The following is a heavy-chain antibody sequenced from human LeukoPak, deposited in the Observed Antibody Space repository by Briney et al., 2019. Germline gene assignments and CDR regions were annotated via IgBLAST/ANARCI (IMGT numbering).Heavy chain of an antibody. CDR2: IYYSGST. CDR1: GGSISSSGYY. D-gene: IGHD1-26*01. J-gene: IGHJ4*02. Sequence: PSETLSLTCTVSGGSISSSGYYWSWIRQPPGKGLDWIGYIYYSGSTTYKPSLKSRLTISVDTSKNQFCLKLSYVTAADTAVYYCARLSIVGATNFDYWGQGTLVTVSS. CDR3: ARLSIVGATNFDY. V-gene: IGHV4-61*05.